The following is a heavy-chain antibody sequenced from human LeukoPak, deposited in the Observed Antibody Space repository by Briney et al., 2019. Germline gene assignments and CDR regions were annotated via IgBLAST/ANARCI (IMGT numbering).Heavy chain of an antibody. J-gene: IGHJ4*02. V-gene: IGHV4-59*08. CDR2: IYYSGST. D-gene: IGHD3-10*01. CDR1: GGSISSYY. CDR3: ARHNYYGSGSYDY. Sequence: SETLSLTCTVSGGSISSYYWSWIRQPPGKGLEWMGYIYYSGSTNYNPSLKSRVTISVDTSKNQFSLKLSSVTAADTAVYYCARHNYYGSGSYDYWGQGTLVTVSS.